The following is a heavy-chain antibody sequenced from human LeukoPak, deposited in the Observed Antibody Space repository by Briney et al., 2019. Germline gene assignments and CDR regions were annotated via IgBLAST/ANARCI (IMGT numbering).Heavy chain of an antibody. Sequence: SETLSLTCTVSGGSISSYYWNWIRQPPGKGLEWIGYIYYSGSTNYNPSLKSRLTISVDTSKNQFSLKLSSVTAADTAVYYCAGATEFTMVRGALDYWGQGTLVTVSS. CDR3: AGATEFTMVRGALDY. D-gene: IGHD3-10*01. CDR1: GGSISSYY. V-gene: IGHV4-59*01. CDR2: IYYSGST. J-gene: IGHJ4*02.